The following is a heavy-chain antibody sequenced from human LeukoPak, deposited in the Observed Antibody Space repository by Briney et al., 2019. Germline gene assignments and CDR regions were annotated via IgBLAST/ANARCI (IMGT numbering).Heavy chain of an antibody. Sequence: GRSLRLSCAASGFTFRTFPMHWVRQAPGQGLQWVAVIGNDGYNKYYSDSVRGRFTISRDNSKNTLSLQMDSLTTEDTAVYYCARGARTTVYYIDVWGKGTTVSVSS. CDR1: GFTFRTFP. V-gene: IGHV3-30*01. CDR3: ARGARTTVYYIDV. CDR2: IGNDGYNK. J-gene: IGHJ6*03. D-gene: IGHD4-17*01.